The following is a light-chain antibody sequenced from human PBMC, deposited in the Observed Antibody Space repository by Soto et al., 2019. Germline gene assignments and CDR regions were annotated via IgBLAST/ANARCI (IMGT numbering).Light chain of an antibody. V-gene: IGLV2-14*01. CDR2: DVS. CDR3: SSYTSSSTLV. J-gene: IGLJ2*01. Sequence: QSALTQPASVSGSPGQSITISCTGTSSDVGAYNYVSWYQQHPGKAPKLMIYDVSNRPSGVSNRFSGSKSGNTASLTISGLQAEDEADYYCSSYTSSSTLVFGEGTKLT. CDR1: SSDVGAYNY.